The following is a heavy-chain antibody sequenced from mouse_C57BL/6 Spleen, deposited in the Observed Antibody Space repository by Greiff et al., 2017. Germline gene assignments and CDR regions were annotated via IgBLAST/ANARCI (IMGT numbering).Heavy chain of an antibody. Sequence: QVQLQQSGAELARPGASVKLSCKASGYTFTSYGISWVKQRTGQGLEWIGEIYPRSGNTYYNEKFKGKATLTANKSSSTAYMELRSLTSEDSAVYFCARSGTGYWYFDVWGTGTTVTVSS. J-gene: IGHJ1*03. CDR2: IYPRSGNT. CDR1: GYTFTSYG. V-gene: IGHV1-81*01. D-gene: IGHD4-1*01. CDR3: ARSGTGYWYFDV.